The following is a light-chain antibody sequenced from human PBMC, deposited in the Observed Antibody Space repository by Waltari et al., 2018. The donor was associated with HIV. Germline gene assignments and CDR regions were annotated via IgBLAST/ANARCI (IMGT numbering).Light chain of an antibody. J-gene: IGLJ2*01. CDR2: DDF. V-gene: IGLV3-21*04. CDR3: QVWDITSDRVV. CDR1: NLGGQS. Sequence: SYVLTQPSSVSLAPGKTVTITCGGDNLGGQSVPWYQQKPGQAPLLVISDDFDRPSGIPERFSGSKSETTATLTISGVEAGDEADYYCQVWDITSDRVVFGGGTHLTVL.